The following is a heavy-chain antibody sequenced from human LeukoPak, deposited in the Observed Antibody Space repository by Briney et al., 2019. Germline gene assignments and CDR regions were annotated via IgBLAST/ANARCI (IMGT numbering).Heavy chain of an antibody. Sequence: SVKVSCKASGGTFSSYAISWVRQAPGQGLEWMGRIIPIFGTANYTQKFQGRVTITTDESTSTAYMELSSLRSEDTAVCYCARDGGSYDSSGYYYVFWGQGTLVTVS. D-gene: IGHD3-22*01. J-gene: IGHJ4*02. CDR2: IIPIFGTA. V-gene: IGHV1-69*05. CDR3: ARDGGSYDSSGYYYVF. CDR1: GGTFSSYA.